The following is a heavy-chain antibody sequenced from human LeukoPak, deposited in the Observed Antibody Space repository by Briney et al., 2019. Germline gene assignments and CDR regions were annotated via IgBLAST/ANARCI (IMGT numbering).Heavy chain of an antibody. J-gene: IGHJ5*02. V-gene: IGHV3-49*04. CDR2: IRSKAYGGTT. D-gene: IGHD2-2*01. Sequence: GGSLRLSCTTSGFSFGDYAMTWVRQAPGKGLEWVGFIRSKAYGGTTGYAASVKGRFTISRDDSRSIAYLQMNSLKTEDTALYYCARDFIVLAPVPHWGGLGSWGQGTLVTVSS. CDR3: ARDFIVLAPVPHWGGLGS. CDR1: GFSFGDYA.